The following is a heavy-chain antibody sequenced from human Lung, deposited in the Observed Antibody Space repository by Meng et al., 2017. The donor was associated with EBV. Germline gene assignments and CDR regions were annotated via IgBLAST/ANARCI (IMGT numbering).Heavy chain of an antibody. V-gene: IGHV4-30-2*01. CDR3: ARGVSDTAMVPYYSDH. D-gene: IGHD5-18*01. CDR1: GGAISSGGYS. CDR2: IYHSGST. Sequence: HLRWRGSGSGSVQPSPPLAHTSDGSGGAISSGGYSWSWIRQLPGKGLEWIGYIYHSGSTSYNPSLKIRVTISVDRSKNQFSLKLSSVTAADTAVYYCARGVSDTAMVPYYSDHWGQGTLVTVSS. J-gene: IGHJ4*02.